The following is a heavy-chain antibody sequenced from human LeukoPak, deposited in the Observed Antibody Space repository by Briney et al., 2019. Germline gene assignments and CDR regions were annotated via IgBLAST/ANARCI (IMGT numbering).Heavy chain of an antibody. J-gene: IGHJ5*02. CDR3: ARDSRGSGSRWFDP. V-gene: IGHV4-59*01. D-gene: IGHD5-12*01. Sequence: SETLSLTCTVSGGSISSYYWSWIRQPPGKGLEWIGYIYYSGSTNYNPSLKGRVTISVDTSKNQFSLKLSSVTAADTAVYYCARDSRGSGSRWFDPWGQGTLVTVSS. CDR2: IYYSGST. CDR1: GGSISSYY.